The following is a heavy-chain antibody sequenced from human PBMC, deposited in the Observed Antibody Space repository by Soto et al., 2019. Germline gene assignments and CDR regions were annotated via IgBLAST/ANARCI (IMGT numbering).Heavy chain of an antibody. J-gene: IGHJ6*02. Sequence: RISGAASGFTSSSYGMHLVRQAPGKGLEWVAVISYDGSNKYYADSVKGQVTISADKSISTAYLQWSSLKASDTAMYYCARQFHDHSGGGYYYYGLDVWGQGTTVTVS. V-gene: IGHV3-30*03. CDR3: ARQFHDHSGGGYYYYGLDV. CDR1: GFTSSSYG. D-gene: IGHD2-15*01. CDR2: ISYDGSNK.